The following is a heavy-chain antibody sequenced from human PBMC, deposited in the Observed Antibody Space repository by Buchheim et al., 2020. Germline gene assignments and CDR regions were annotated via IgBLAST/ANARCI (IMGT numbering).Heavy chain of an antibody. CDR1: GGTFSSYT. CDR3: ARGAQLVISNYYGMDV. D-gene: IGHD6-13*01. Sequence: QVQLVQSGAEVKKPGSSVKVSCKASGGTFSSYTISWVRQAPGQGLEWMGRIIPILGIANYAQKFQGRATITADKSTSTAYMELSSLRSEDTAVYYCARGAQLVISNYYGMDVWGQGTT. V-gene: IGHV1-69*02. CDR2: IIPILGIA. J-gene: IGHJ6*02.